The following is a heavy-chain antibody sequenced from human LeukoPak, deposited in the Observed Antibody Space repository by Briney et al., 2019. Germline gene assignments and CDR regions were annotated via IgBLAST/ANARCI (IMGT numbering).Heavy chain of an antibody. CDR3: ARDDIVVVPAGGVY. CDR1: GFTFRSYS. CDR2: ISSSSSYI. Sequence: GTLRLSRAASGFTFRSYSMKWVPQASRKGLEGVLAISSSSSYIYYADSVKGRFTISRDNAKNSLYLQMNSLRAEDTAVYYCARDDIVVVPAGGVYWGQGTLVTVSS. V-gene: IGHV3-21*01. J-gene: IGHJ4*02. D-gene: IGHD2-2*01.